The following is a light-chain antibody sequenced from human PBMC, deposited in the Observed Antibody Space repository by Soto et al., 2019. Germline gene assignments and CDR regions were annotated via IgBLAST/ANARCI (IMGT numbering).Light chain of an antibody. V-gene: IGKV3-11*01. CDR3: QQLNSYPPT. J-gene: IGKJ1*01. CDR1: LSVSSY. CDR2: DAS. Sequence: VVLTQSPATLCLSPGERATVACRASLSVSSYLAWYQQRPGQAPRVLIYDASNRATGIPVRFSGSGSGTDFTLTISSLEPEDFAVYYCQQLNSYPPTFGQGTKVDIK.